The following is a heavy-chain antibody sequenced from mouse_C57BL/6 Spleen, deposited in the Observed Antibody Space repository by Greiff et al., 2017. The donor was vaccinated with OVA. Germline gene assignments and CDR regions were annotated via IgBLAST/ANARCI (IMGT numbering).Heavy chain of an antibody. CDR3: ARYDYDVIFDY. CDR1: GYTFTDYY. V-gene: IGHV1-76*01. J-gene: IGHJ2*01. D-gene: IGHD2-4*01. CDR2: IYPGSGNT. Sequence: QVQLQQSGAELVRPGASVKLSCKASGYTFTDYYINWVKQRPGQGLEWIARIYPGSGNTYYNEKFKGKATLTAEKSSSTAYMQLSSLTSEDSAVYFCARYDYDVIFDYWGQGTTLTVSS.